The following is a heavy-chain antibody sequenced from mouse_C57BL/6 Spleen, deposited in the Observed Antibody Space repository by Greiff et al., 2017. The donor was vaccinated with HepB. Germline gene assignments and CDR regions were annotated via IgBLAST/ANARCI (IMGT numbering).Heavy chain of an antibody. V-gene: IGHV1-55*01. D-gene: IGHD1-1*01. Sequence: VQLQQPGAELVKPGASVKMSCKASGYTFTSYWITWVKQRPGQGLEWIGDIYPGSGSTNYNEKFKSKATLTVDTSSSTAYMQISSLTSEDSAVYYCERGWPVVATRYFDVWGTGTTVTVSS. CDR2: IYPGSGST. CDR1: GYTFTSYW. J-gene: IGHJ1*03. CDR3: ERGWPVVATRYFDV.